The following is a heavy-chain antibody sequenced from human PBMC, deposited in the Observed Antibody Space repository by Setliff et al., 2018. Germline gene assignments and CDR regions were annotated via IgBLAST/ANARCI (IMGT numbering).Heavy chain of an antibody. D-gene: IGHD1-7*01. CDR3: ARSLSTTLDY. CDR2: IYTSGST. CDR1: GGSISSGSYY. V-gene: IGHV4-61*02. Sequence: SETLSLTCTVSGGSISSGSYYWSWTRQPAGKGLEWIGRIYTSGSTNYNPSLKSRVTISVDTSKNQFSLKLSSVTAADTAVYYCARSLSTTLDYWGQGTLVTVSS. J-gene: IGHJ4*02.